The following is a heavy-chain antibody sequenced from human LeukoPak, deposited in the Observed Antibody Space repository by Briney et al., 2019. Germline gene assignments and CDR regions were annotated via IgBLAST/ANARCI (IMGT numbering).Heavy chain of an antibody. CDR2: INHSGST. CDR1: GGSFSGYY. CDR3: ARGRFLEWLRPRGDYYYGMDV. V-gene: IGHV4-34*01. Sequence: PSETLSLTCAVYGGSFSGYYWSWIRQPPGKGLEWIGEINHSGSTNYNPSLKSRVTISVDTSKNQFSLKLSSVTAADTAVYYCARGRFLEWLRPRGDYYYGMDVWGQGTTVTVSS. J-gene: IGHJ6*02. D-gene: IGHD3-3*01.